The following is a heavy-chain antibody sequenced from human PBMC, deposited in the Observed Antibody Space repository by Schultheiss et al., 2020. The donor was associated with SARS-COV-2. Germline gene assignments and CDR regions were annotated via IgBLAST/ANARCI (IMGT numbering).Heavy chain of an antibody. Sequence: GGSLRLSCAASGFSFSNAWMRWVRQAPGKGLEWVAVIWYDGSNKYYADSVKGRFTISRDNSKNTLYLQMNSLRADDTAVYYCARASTPRYFDLWGRGTLVTVSS. CDR1: GFSFSNAW. CDR2: IWYDGSNK. J-gene: IGHJ2*01. V-gene: IGHV3-33*08. D-gene: IGHD2-15*01. CDR3: ARASTPRYFDL.